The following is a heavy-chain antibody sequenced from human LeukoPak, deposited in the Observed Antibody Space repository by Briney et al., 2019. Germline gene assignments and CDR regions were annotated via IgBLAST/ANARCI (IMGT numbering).Heavy chain of an antibody. V-gene: IGHV3-48*03. CDR2: ISSSGSTV. Sequence: PGGSLRLSCAASGFTFSSYEMNWVRQAPGQGLEWVAYISSSGSTVYYADSVKGRFTISRDNSKNTLYLQMNSLRAEDTAVYYCAKGGYNYFDYWGQGTLVTVSS. CDR1: GFTFSSYE. D-gene: IGHD3-22*01. J-gene: IGHJ4*02. CDR3: AKGGYNYFDY.